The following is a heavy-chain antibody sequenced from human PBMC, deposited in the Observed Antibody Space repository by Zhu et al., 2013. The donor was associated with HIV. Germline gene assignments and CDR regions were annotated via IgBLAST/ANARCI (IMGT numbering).Heavy chain of an antibody. D-gene: IGHD1-26*01. Sequence: QVQLVQSGAEVKKPGSSVKVSCKASGGTFSSYAISWVRQAPGQGLEWMGGIIPIFGTANYAQKFQGRVTITADESTSTAYMELSSLRSEDTAVYYCARLPGSPGIGTLYEGAQTKYGMDVWGQGTTVTVSS. CDR2: IIPIFGTA. CDR1: GGTFSSYA. J-gene: IGHJ6*02. CDR3: ARLPGSPGIGTLYEGAQTKYGMDV. V-gene: IGHV1-69*01.